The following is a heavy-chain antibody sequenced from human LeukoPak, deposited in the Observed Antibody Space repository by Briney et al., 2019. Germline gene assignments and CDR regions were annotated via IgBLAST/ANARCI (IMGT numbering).Heavy chain of an antibody. Sequence: SVKVSCKASGGTFISYAISWVRQAPGQGLEWMGGIIPIFGTANYAQKFQGRVTITADESTSTAYMELSSLRSEDTAVYYCARAVTMVRGVIMYYFDYWGQGTLVTVSS. CDR3: ARAVTMVRGVIMYYFDY. D-gene: IGHD3-10*01. CDR1: GGTFISYA. CDR2: IIPIFGTA. J-gene: IGHJ4*02. V-gene: IGHV1-69*13.